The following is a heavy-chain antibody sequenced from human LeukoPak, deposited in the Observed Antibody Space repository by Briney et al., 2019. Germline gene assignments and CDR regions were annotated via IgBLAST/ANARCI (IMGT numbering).Heavy chain of an antibody. CDR3: ARYGVSSSTSYIDF. CDR2: ITSDSAYI. J-gene: IGHJ4*02. V-gene: IGHV3-21*01. D-gene: IGHD2-2*01. Sequence: GGSLRLSCAASGFSFSTYAMNWVREAPGEGLKWVSCITSDSAYIYYADSVKGRFTVSRDNAKNSLYLQMNSLRAEDTAVYYCARYGVSSSTSYIDFWGQGTLVTVSS. CDR1: GFSFSTYA.